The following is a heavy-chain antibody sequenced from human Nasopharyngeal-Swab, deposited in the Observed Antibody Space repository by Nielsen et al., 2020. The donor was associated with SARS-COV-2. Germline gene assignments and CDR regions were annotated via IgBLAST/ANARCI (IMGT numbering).Heavy chain of an antibody. CDR2: INPNSGGT. D-gene: IGHD3-3*01. J-gene: IGHJ6*02. Sequence: ASVKVSCKASGYTFTGYYMHWVRQAPGQGLEWMGRINPNSGGTNYAQKFQGRVTMTRDTSISTAYMELSRLRSDDTAVYYCARDRSYYDFWSGYMDVWGQGTTVTVSS. CDR3: ARDRSYYDFWSGYMDV. V-gene: IGHV1-2*06. CDR1: GYTFTGYY.